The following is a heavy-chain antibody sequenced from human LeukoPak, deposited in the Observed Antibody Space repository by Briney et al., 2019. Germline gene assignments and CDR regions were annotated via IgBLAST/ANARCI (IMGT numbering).Heavy chain of an antibody. CDR1: GGSISSYY. CDR3: ARGIRGSGWAYYFDY. Sequence: SETLSLTCTVSGGSISSYYWSWIRQPLGKGLEWIGYIYYSGSTNYNPSLKSRVTISVDTSKNQFSLKLSSVTAADTAVYYCARGIRGSGWAYYFDYWGQGTLVTVSS. CDR2: IYYSGST. J-gene: IGHJ4*02. D-gene: IGHD6-19*01. V-gene: IGHV4-59*01.